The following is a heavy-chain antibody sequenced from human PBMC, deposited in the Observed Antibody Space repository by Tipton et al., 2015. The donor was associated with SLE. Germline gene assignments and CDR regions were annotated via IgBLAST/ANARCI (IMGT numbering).Heavy chain of an antibody. J-gene: IGHJ4*02. CDR3: ASSQYSSSWPSDY. V-gene: IGHV3-30-3*01. CDR1: GFTFSSYA. CDR2: ISYDGSNK. Sequence: SLRLSCAASGFTFSSYAMHWVRQAPGKGLEWVAVISYDGSNKYYADSVKGRFTISRDNSKNTLYLQMNSLRAEDTAVYYCASSQYSSSWPSDYWGQGTLVTVSS. D-gene: IGHD6-13*01.